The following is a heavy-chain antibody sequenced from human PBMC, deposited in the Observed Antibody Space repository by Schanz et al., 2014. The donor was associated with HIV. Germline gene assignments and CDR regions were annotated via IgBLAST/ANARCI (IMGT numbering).Heavy chain of an antibody. CDR2: IKHSGGP. J-gene: IGHJ4*02. CDR3: ARDSAMDYFDY. CDR1: GGSFSGYY. Sequence: QVQLQQWGAGLLKPSETLSLTCAVYGGSFSGYYWSWIRQPPGKGLEWIGEIKHSGGPNYNPSLKSRVTISVDTSKNQFSLKLSSVTGADTAVYYCARDSAMDYFDYWGQGTLVTVSS. V-gene: IGHV4-34*01. D-gene: IGHD6-13*01.